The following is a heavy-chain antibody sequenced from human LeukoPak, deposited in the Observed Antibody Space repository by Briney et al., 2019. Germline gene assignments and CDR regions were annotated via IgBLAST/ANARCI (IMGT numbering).Heavy chain of an antibody. CDR2: IIPIFGIA. J-gene: IGHJ5*02. Sequence: ASVKVSCKASGGTFSSYAISWVRQAPGQGLEWMGRIIPIFGIANYAQKFQGRVTITADKSTSTAYMELSSLRSEDTAVYYCARDVDIVVVVAASQKGHNWFDPWGQGILVTVSS. CDR3: ARDVDIVVVVAASQKGHNWFDP. CDR1: GGTFSSYA. D-gene: IGHD2-15*01. V-gene: IGHV1-69*04.